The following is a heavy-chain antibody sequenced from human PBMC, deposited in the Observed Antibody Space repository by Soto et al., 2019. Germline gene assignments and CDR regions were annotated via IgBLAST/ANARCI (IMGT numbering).Heavy chain of an antibody. CDR1: GFTFSSYA. D-gene: IGHD3-22*01. J-gene: IGHJ4*02. Sequence: GGSLRLSCAASGFTFSSYAMSWVRQAPGKGLEWVSAISGSGGSTYYADSVKGRFTISRDNSKNTLYLQLSSLRAEDTALYYCAKDVDTVGLSDGSGYFDLWGQGALVTVSS. CDR2: ISGSGGST. CDR3: AKDVDTVGLSDGSGYFDL. V-gene: IGHV3-23*01.